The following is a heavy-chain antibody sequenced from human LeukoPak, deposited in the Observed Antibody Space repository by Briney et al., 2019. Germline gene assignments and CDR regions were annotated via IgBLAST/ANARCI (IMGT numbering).Heavy chain of an antibody. V-gene: IGHV3-30*02. J-gene: IGHJ4*02. CDR3: AKDGPVAGDGAFDY. Sequence: GGSLRLPCAASGFTFSSYGMHWVRQAPGKGLEWVAFIRYDGSNKYYADSVKGRFTISRDNSKNTLYLQMNSLRAEDTAVYYCAKDGPVAGDGAFDYWGPGTLVTVSS. D-gene: IGHD6-19*01. CDR1: GFTFSSYG. CDR2: IRYDGSNK.